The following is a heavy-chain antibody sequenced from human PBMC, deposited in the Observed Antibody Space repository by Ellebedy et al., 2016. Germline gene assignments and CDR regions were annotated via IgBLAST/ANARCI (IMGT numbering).Heavy chain of an antibody. D-gene: IGHD4-17*01. CDR1: GFTFSSYG. J-gene: IGHJ6*02. CDR3: ARDHTVTTFVDYYYGMDV. CDR2: IWYDGSNK. Sequence: GESLKISCAASGFTFSSYGMHWVRQAPGKGLEWVAVIWYDGSNKYYADSVKGRFTISRDNSKNTLYLQMNSLRAEDTAVYYCARDHTVTTFVDYYYGMDVWGQGTTVTVSS. V-gene: IGHV3-33*01.